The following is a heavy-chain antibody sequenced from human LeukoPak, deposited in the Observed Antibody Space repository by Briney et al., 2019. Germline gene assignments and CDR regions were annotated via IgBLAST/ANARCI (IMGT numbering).Heavy chain of an antibody. CDR2: ISGDGTIT. CDR1: GFHFSSYW. CDR3: SRSQFDY. V-gene: IGHV3-74*03. Sequence: GGSLRLSCEPSGFHFSSYWMLWVRQAPGKGLVWVSRISGDGTITTYADFVKGRFTISRDNTKNILYLQMNSLKVEDTAIYYCSRSQFDYWGQGVLVTVSS. J-gene: IGHJ4*02.